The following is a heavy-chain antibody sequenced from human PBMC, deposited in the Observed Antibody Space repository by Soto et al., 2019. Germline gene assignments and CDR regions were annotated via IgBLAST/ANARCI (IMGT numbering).Heavy chain of an antibody. J-gene: IGHJ5*02. V-gene: IGHV4-59*08. Sequence: SSETLSLTCTVSGGSISSYYWSWIRQPPGKGLEWIGYIYYSGSTNYNPSLKSRVTISVDTSKNQFSLKLSSVTAADTAVYYCARHTTYYDYIWGSYRYFWFDPWGQGTLVTVSS. CDR3: ARHTTYYDYIWGSYRYFWFDP. CDR1: GGSISSYY. D-gene: IGHD3-16*02. CDR2: IYYSGST.